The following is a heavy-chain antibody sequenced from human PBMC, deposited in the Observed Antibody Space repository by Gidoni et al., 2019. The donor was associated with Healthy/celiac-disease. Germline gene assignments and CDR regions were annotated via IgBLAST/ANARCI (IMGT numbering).Heavy chain of an antibody. CDR1: GFTFRNAW. CDR3: TTSKGWTKNFDY. D-gene: IGHD6-19*01. J-gene: IGHJ4*02. Sequence: EVQLVESGGGLVKPGGSLRLSCAASGFTFRNAWMSWVRQAPGKGLEWVGRIKSKTDGGTTDYAAPVKGRFTISRDDSKNTLYLQMNSLKTEDTAVYYCTTSKGWTKNFDYWGQGTLVTVSS. CDR2: IKSKTDGGTT. V-gene: IGHV3-15*01.